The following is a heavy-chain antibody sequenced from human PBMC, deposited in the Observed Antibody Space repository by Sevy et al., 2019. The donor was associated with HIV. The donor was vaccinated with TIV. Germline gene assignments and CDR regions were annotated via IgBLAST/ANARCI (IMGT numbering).Heavy chain of an antibody. CDR2: FNPNNGDA. Sequence: ASVKVSCKASGYSFTGFYIHWMRQAPGQGLEWMGWFNPNNGDAKYAQKYQGRVTMTRDTSATTTYRELTSLRSDDTAMYYCVRGYFGSGSYRLLYWGQGAPVTVSS. CDR3: VRGYFGSGSYRLLY. J-gene: IGHJ4*02. V-gene: IGHV1-2*02. CDR1: GYSFTGFY. D-gene: IGHD3-10*01.